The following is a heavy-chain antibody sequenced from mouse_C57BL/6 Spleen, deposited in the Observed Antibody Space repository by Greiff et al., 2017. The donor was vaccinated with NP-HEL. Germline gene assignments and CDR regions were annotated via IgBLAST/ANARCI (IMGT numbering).Heavy chain of an antibody. CDR1: GYTFTSYW. CDR2: IDPSDSYT. CDR3: ARSYYGSSRDAMDY. Sequence: VQLQQPGAELVKPGASVKLSCKASGYTFTSYWMQWVKQRPGQGLEWIGEIDPSDSYTTYNQKFKGKATLTVDTSSSTAYMRLSSLTSEDSAVDDCARSYYGSSRDAMDYWGQGTSVTVSA. D-gene: IGHD1-1*01. V-gene: IGHV1-50*01. J-gene: IGHJ4*01.